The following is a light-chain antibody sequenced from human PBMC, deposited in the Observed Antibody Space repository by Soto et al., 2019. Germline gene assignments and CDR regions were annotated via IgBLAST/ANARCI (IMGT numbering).Light chain of an antibody. CDR2: DVI. CDR3: SSYTSSRAAV. V-gene: IGLV2-14*01. J-gene: IGLJ2*01. Sequence: QSVLTPPASVSGSPGQSITISCTGPSRDVGGYNYVSWYQQHPGKAPKLMIYDVINRPSGVSNRFSGSKSGNTASLTISGLQAEDEADYYCSSYTSSRAAVFGGGTKLTVL. CDR1: SRDVGGYNY.